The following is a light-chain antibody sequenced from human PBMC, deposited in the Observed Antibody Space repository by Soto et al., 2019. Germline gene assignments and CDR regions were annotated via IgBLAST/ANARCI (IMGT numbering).Light chain of an antibody. CDR3: QQYNSWWT. J-gene: IGKJ1*01. V-gene: IGKV1-5*01. CDR1: QSISSW. Sequence: DIQMTQSPSTLSASVGDRVTITCRASQSISSWLAWYQQKPGKAPKLLIYDASSLESGVPSRFSGSGSGTEFTLTISSLQPDDFATCYCQQYNSWWTFGQGTKVDIK. CDR2: DAS.